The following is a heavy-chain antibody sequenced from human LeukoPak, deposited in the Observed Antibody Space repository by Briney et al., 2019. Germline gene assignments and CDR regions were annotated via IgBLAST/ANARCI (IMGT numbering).Heavy chain of an antibody. CDR1: GGTFSSYA. CDR3: ARFVVVTAIYDY. V-gene: IGHV1-69*13. CDR2: IIPIFGTA. Sequence: ASVKVSCKASGGTFSSYAISWVRQAPGQGLEWMGGIIPIFGTANYAQKFQGRVTITADESTSTAYMELSSLRSEDTAVYYCARFVVVTAIYDYWGQGTLVTVSS. J-gene: IGHJ4*02. D-gene: IGHD2-21*02.